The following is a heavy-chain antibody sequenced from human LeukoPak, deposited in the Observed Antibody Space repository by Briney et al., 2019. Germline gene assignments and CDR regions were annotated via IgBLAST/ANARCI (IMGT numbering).Heavy chain of an antibody. Sequence: GGSLRLSCAASGFIFKNYAMNWVRQAPGKGLEWVSAITSSGGSTYYADSVKGRFTISRDNSKNTLYLQMNSLRAEDTAVYYCARDSRTVAALDYWGQGTLVTVSS. V-gene: IGHV3-23*01. D-gene: IGHD2-15*01. J-gene: IGHJ4*02. CDR3: ARDSRTVAALDY. CDR1: GFIFKNYA. CDR2: ITSSGGST.